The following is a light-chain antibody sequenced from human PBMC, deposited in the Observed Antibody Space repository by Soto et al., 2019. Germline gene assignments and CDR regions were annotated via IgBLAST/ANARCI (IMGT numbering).Light chain of an antibody. CDR2: GAS. CDR3: QQYGSSSIT. J-gene: IGKJ5*01. Sequence: IVLTHAPSTLSLSPLERASLSCMSIQSVSSSYLAWYQQKPGQAPRLLIYGASSRATGIPDRFSGSGSGTDFTLTISRLEPEDFAVYYCQQYGSSSITFGQGTRLEIK. V-gene: IGKV3-20*01. CDR1: QSVSSSY.